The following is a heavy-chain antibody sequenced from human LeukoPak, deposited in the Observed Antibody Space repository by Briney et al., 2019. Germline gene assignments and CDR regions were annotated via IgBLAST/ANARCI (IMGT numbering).Heavy chain of an antibody. CDR1: GGSFSGYY. CDR3: ARALMTTSSWLDP. Sequence: SETLSLTCAVYGGSFSGYYWSWIRQPPGKGLEWIGEINHSGSTNHNPSLKSRVTISVDTSKNQFSLKLSSVTAADTAVYYCARALMTTSSWLDPWGQGTLVTVSS. J-gene: IGHJ5*02. D-gene: IGHD4-11*01. CDR2: INHSGST. V-gene: IGHV4-34*01.